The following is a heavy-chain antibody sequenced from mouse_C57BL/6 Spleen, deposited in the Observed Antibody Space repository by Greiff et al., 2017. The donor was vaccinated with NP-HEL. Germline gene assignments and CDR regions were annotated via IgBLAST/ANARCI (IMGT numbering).Heavy chain of an antibody. CDR3: AREDYYYGSSYWYFDV. Sequence: QVQLQQSGPELVKPGASVKISCKASGYAFSSSWMNWVKQRPGKGLEWIGRIYPGDGDTNYTGKFKGKATLTADKSSSTAYMQLSSLTSEDSAVYFCAREDYYYGSSYWYFDVWGTGTTVTVSS. V-gene: IGHV1-82*01. CDR2: IYPGDGDT. D-gene: IGHD1-1*01. CDR1: GYAFSSSW. J-gene: IGHJ1*03.